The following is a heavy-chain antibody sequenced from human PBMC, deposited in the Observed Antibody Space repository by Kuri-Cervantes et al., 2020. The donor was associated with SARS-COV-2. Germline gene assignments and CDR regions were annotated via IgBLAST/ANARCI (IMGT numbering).Heavy chain of an antibody. V-gene: IGHV3-30-3*01. J-gene: IGHJ6*02. CDR2: ISYDGSNK. Sequence: GESLKISCAASGFTFSSYAMHWVRQAPGKGLEWVAVISYDGSNKYYADSVKGRFTISRDNSKNTLYLQMNSLRAEDTAVYYCAVDFWSGYSLRIGGASGYGMDVWGQGTTVTVSS. D-gene: IGHD3-3*01. CDR1: GFTFSSYA. CDR3: AVDFWSGYSLRIGGASGYGMDV.